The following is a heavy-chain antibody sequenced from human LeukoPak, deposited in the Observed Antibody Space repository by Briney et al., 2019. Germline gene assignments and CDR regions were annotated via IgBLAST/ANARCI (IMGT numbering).Heavy chain of an antibody. CDR2: ISTSGSTT. CDR3: ARGALHVFDY. CDR1: GFTFSDYE. V-gene: IGHV3-48*03. J-gene: IGHJ4*02. D-gene: IGHD3-10*02. Sequence: GGSLRLSCAASGFTFSDYEINWVRQAPGKGLEWVSCISTSGSTTYYADSVKGRFTIPRDNAKNSLFLQMNTLTAEDTAVYYCARGALHVFDYWGQGTPVTVSS.